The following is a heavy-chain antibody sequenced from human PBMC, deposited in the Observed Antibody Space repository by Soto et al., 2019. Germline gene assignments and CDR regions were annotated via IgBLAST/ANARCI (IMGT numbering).Heavy chain of an antibody. Sequence: SETLSLTCSVYGGSFSGYYWSWIRQPPGKGLEWIGEINHSGSTNYNPSLKSRVTISVDTSKNQFSLKLSSVAAADTAVYYCAREGAVAGDHYFDVCGQGALVTV. CDR3: AREGAVAGDHYFDV. CDR2: INHSGST. V-gene: IGHV4-34*01. J-gene: IGHJ4*02. CDR1: GGSFSGYY. D-gene: IGHD6-19*01.